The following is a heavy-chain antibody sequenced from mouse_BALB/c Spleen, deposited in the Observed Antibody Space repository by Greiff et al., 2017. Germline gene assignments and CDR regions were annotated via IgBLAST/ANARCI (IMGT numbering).Heavy chain of an antibody. V-gene: IGHV5-17*02. J-gene: IGHJ3*01. CDR2: ISSGSSTI. CDR3: ARDYDYDEGAFAY. CDR1: GFTFSSFG. Sequence: DVQLVESGGGLVQPGGSRKLSCAASGFTFSSFGMHWVRQAPEKGLEWVAYISSGSSTIYYADTVKGRFTISRDNPKNTLFLQMTSLRSEDTAMYYCARDYDYDEGAFAYWGQGTLVTVSA. D-gene: IGHD2-4*01.